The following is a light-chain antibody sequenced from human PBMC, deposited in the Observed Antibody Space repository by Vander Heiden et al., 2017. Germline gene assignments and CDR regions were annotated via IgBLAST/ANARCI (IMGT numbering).Light chain of an antibody. CDR2: AAS. CDR3: QHLNSYPLT. Sequence: DIQLTQSPSFLSASVGDRVTITCRASQGISSYLAWYQQKPGKAPKLLIYAASTWQSGVPSRLRGSGSGTEFTLTISSRQPEDFATYYCQHLNSYPLTFGGGTKVEIK. J-gene: IGKJ4*01. CDR1: QGISSY. V-gene: IGKV1-9*01.